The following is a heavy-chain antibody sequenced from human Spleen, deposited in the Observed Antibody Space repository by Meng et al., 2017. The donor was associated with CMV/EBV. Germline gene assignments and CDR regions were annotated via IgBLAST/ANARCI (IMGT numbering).Heavy chain of an antibody. V-gene: IGHV2-5*02. CDR1: GFSLSTSGMG. CDR3: AHRDYCSGGTCTLDY. J-gene: IGHJ4*02. Sequence: QITLKESGPTLVKPTQTLTMTCTFSGFSLSTSGMGVGWIRQPPGKALEWLALIYCDDDKRYSPSLKSRLTITKDTSKNQVVLTMPNMDPVDTATYYCAHRDYCSGGTCTLDYWGQGTLVTVSS. CDR2: IYCDDDK. D-gene: IGHD2-15*01.